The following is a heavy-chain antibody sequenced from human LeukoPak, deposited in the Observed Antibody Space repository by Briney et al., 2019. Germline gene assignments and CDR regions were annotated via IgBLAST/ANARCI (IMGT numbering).Heavy chain of an antibody. J-gene: IGHJ6*02. CDR3: ARDTAFDWLSLRGYGMDV. Sequence: PGGSLRLSCTASPFTFSGYWMHWVRQAPGKGLVWVSRINSDGYSITYADSVKGRFTISRDNAKNTLYLQMNSLRAEDTAVYYCARDTAFDWLSLRGYGMDVWGQGTTVTVSS. CDR2: INSDGYSI. D-gene: IGHD3-9*01. CDR1: PFTFSGYW. V-gene: IGHV3-74*03.